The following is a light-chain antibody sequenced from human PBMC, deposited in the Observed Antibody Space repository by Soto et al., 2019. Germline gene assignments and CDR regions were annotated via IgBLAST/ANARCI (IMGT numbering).Light chain of an antibody. CDR3: QQYYNWPPWT. CDR2: GAS. V-gene: IGKV3-15*01. Sequence: EIVMTQSPASLSLSPGERATLSSGASQSVSSNLAWYQQKPGQAPRLLIYGASTRATGIPARFSGSGSGTEFTLTINSLQSEDFAVYYCQQYYNWPPWTFGQGTKVDI. CDR1: QSVSSN. J-gene: IGKJ1*01.